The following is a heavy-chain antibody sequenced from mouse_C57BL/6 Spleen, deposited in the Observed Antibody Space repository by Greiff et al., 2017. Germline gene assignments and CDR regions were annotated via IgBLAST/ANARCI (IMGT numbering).Heavy chain of an antibody. CDR2: ISYSGST. D-gene: IGHD4-1*01. J-gene: IGHJ3*01. CDR1: GYSITSGYD. V-gene: IGHV3-1*01. CDR3: ARGLGRRFAY. Sequence: VQLKESGPGMVKPSQSLSLTCTVTGYSITSGYDWHWIRHFPGNKLEWMGYISYSGSTNYNPSLKSRISITHDTSKNHFFLKLNSVTTEDTATYYCARGLGRRFAYWGQGTLVTVSA.